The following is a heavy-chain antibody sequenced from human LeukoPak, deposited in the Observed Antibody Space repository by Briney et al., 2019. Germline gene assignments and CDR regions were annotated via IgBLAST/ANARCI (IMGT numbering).Heavy chain of an antibody. J-gene: IGHJ4*02. CDR1: GGSFSGYH. CDR3: AREFTGYDFWSGYYWIFDY. D-gene: IGHD3-3*01. Sequence: PSETLSLTCAVYGGSFSGYHWSWIRQPPGKGLEWIGEINHSGSTNYNPSLKSRVTISVDTSKNQSSLKLSSVTAADTAVYYCAREFTGYDFWSGYYWIFDYWGQGTLVTVSS. V-gene: IGHV4-34*01. CDR2: INHSGST.